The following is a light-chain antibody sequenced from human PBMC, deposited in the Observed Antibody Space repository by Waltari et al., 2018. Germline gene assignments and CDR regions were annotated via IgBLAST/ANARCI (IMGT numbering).Light chain of an antibody. J-gene: IGKJ1*01. CDR3: QQSYDTLWS. V-gene: IGKV1-39*01. CDR2: HAS. CDR1: QTIRSA. Sequence: DIEMTQSPSSLSASLGDTVSMTCRASQTIRSALNWYQQKPGKAPKLLVYHASTLQNGVPSRFSGRGSGTNFALIINDLQPEDFGTYYCQQSYDTLWSFGPGTTVDIK.